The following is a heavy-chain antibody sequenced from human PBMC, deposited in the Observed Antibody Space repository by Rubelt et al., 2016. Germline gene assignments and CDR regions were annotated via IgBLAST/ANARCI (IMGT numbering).Heavy chain of an antibody. CDR2: IYPGDSDT. Sequence: EVQLVQSGAEVKKPGESLKISCKGSGYSFTSYWIGWVRQMPGKGLEWMGIIYPGDSDTRYSPSLQGQVTISADKPISTAYLQWSSLKASDTAMYYCASLSSSSHDAFDIWGQGTMVTVSS. D-gene: IGHD6-6*01. CDR3: ASLSSSSHDAFDI. V-gene: IGHV5-51*01. J-gene: IGHJ3*02. CDR1: GYSFTSYW.